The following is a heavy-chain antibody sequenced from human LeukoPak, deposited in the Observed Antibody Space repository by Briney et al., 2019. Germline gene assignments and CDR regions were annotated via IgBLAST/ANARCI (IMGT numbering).Heavy chain of an antibody. CDR2: IRYDGISK. CDR1: GFTFSSSG. V-gene: IGHV3-30*02. CDR3: AKDQGPYGYSSFDC. Sequence: GGSLRLSCTASGFTFSSSGMHWVRQAPGKGLEWVALIRYDGISKDYVDSLKGRFTISRDNSKSTLFLQMNNLRPEDTAVYYCAKDQGPYGYSSFDCWGQGTLVTVSS. D-gene: IGHD5-18*01. J-gene: IGHJ4*02.